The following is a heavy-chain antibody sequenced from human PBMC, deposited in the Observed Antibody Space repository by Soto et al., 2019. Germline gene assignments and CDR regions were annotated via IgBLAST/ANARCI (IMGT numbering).Heavy chain of an antibody. J-gene: IGHJ3*01. CDR2: ITPYNGNT. V-gene: IGHV1-18*01. CDR1: NYLFGAFG. CDR3: ARISARRNDFDV. Sequence: QVQLVQSGAEVKNPGASVKVSCQASNYLFGAFGISWVRQAPGQGLEWMGWITPYNGNTHYAEKFQDRVTMTADKSTTTAYMELRRLTADDTAVYFCARISARRNDFDVWGQGTVVTVS.